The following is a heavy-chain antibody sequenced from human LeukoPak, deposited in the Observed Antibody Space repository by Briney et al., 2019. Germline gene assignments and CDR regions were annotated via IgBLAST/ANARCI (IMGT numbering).Heavy chain of an antibody. CDR3: ARYGDYVGAMDV. J-gene: IGHJ6*03. CDR2: IYYSGST. CDR1: GGSISSGGYY. V-gene: IGHV4-31*03. Sequence: SQTLSLTCTVSGGSISSGGYYWSWIRQHPGKGLEWIGYIYYSGSTYYNPSLKSRVTISVDTCKNQFSLKLSSVTAADTAVYYCARYGDYVGAMDVWGKGTTVTVSS. D-gene: IGHD4-17*01.